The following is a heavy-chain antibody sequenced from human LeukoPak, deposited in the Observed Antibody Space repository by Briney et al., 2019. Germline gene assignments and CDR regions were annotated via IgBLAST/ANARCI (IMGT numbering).Heavy chain of an antibody. J-gene: IGHJ4*02. Sequence: PSETLSLTCTVSSGSISSSSYYWGWIRQPPGKGLEWIGSIYYSGSTYYNPSLKSRVTISVDTSKNQFSLKLSSVTAADTAVYYCARLGASDSRLDYWGQGTLVTVSS. V-gene: IGHV4-39*07. CDR1: SGSISSSSYY. CDR2: IYYSGST. CDR3: ARLGASDSRLDY. D-gene: IGHD3-16*01.